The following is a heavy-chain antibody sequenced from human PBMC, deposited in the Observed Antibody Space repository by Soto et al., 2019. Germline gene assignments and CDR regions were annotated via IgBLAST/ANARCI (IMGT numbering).Heavy chain of an antibody. Sequence: QVQLVESGGGVVQPGRSLRLSCAASGFTFSSYAMHWVRQAPGKGLEWVAVISYDGSNKYYADSVKGRFTNSTHNSRNTRDLQMTSLRAEDTVVYDCARELLRGKLQNWFDPWGQGTLVTVSS. CDR1: GFTFSSYA. D-gene: IGHD2-15*01. CDR2: ISYDGSNK. V-gene: IGHV3-30-3*01. CDR3: ARELLRGKLQNWFDP. J-gene: IGHJ5*02.